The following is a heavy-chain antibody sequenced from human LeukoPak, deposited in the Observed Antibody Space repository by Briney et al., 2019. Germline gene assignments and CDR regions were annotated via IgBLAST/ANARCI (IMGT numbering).Heavy chain of an antibody. Sequence: GGSLRLSCAASGFTFGSYAMSWVRQAPGKGLEWVSSISSGGSFIYYADSVKGRFTIARDNAKNSLYLQMNSLRPEDTAIYYCVRDQGGERWFDPWGQGTLVTVSS. V-gene: IGHV3-21*01. CDR3: VRDQGGERWFDP. D-gene: IGHD3-16*01. CDR2: ISSGGSFI. CDR1: GFTFGSYA. J-gene: IGHJ5*02.